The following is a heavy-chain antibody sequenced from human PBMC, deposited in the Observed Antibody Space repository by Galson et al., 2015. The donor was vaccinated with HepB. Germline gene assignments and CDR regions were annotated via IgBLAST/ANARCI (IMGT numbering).Heavy chain of an antibody. Sequence: SLRLSCAASGFTVSSNYMSWVRQAPGKGLEWVAVIWYDGSNKYYADSVKGRFTISRDNSKNTLYLQMNSLRAEDTAVYYCARQRERAVAGGYYFDYWGQGTLVTVSS. J-gene: IGHJ4*02. CDR2: IWYDGSNK. V-gene: IGHV3-33*08. CDR1: GFTVSSNY. CDR3: ARQRERAVAGGYYFDY. D-gene: IGHD6-19*01.